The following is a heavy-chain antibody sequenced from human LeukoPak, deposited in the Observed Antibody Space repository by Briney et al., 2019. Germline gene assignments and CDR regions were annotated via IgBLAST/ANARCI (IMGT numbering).Heavy chain of an antibody. D-gene: IGHD2-21*02. CDR1: GFTLNDFV. Sequence: PGGSLRLSCTASGFTLNDFVMQWVRQVPGKSLEWVGLISGDGGTTDYASSVEGRFTISRDDTQKSLFLEMNNLGTEDTALYYCAKSGLGDHGIFTGRGSPYYYYYLDVWGKGTTVIVS. CDR3: AKSGLGDHGIFTGRGSPYYYYYLDV. V-gene: IGHV3-43*02. J-gene: IGHJ6*03. CDR2: ISGDGGTT.